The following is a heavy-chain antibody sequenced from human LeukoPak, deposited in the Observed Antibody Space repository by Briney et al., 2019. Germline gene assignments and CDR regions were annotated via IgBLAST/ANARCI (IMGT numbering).Heavy chain of an antibody. Sequence: ASVKVSCKVSGYTLTELSMHWVRQAPGKGLEWMGGFDPEDGETIYAQKFQGRVTMTEDTSTDTAYMELSSLRSEDTAVYYCATALYYDSSGYYAFDIWGQGTMVTVSP. CDR2: FDPEDGET. CDR3: ATALYYDSSGYYAFDI. J-gene: IGHJ3*02. CDR1: GYTLTELS. D-gene: IGHD3-22*01. V-gene: IGHV1-24*01.